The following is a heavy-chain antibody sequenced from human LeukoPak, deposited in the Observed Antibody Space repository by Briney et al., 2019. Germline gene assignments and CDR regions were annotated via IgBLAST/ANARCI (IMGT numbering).Heavy chain of an antibody. V-gene: IGHV3-23*01. D-gene: IGHD3-10*01. J-gene: IGHJ4*02. CDR2: ISGSGGST. CDR1: GFTFSSYA. CDR3: ARGQRYYGSGSPSPH. Sequence: PGGSLRLSCTASGFTFSSYAMNWVRQAPGKGLEWVSAISGSGGSTYYADSVKGRFTISRDNSKNTLSLQMKSLRAEDTAVYYCARGQRYYGSGSPSPHWGQGTLVTVSS.